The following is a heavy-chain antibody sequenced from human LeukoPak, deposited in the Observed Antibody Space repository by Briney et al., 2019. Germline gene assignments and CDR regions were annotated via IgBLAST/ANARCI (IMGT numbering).Heavy chain of an antibody. CDR3: ARSVYSSGWPFDY. CDR1: GYTFTGYY. D-gene: IGHD6-19*01. V-gene: IGHV1-2*02. CDR2: INPNSGGT. Sequence: GASVKVSCKASGYTFTGYYMHWVRQAPGQGLEWMGWINPNSGGTNYAQKFQGRVTMTRDTSISTAYMELSRLRSDDTAVYYCARSVYSSGWPFDYWGQGTLVTVSS. J-gene: IGHJ4*02.